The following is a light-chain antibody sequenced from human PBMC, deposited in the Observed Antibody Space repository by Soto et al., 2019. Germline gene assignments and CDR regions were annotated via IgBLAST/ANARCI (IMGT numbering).Light chain of an antibody. CDR3: LQDINYPWT. CDR2: GTS. Sequence: EIVLTQSPGTLSLSPGERATLSCRASQNVGSRYLAWYQQKPGQAPRLLIYGTSNRATGIPDRFSGSGSGTDFTLAISSLQPEDSATYYCLQDINYPWTFGQGTKVDVK. V-gene: IGKV3-20*01. CDR1: QNVGSRY. J-gene: IGKJ1*01.